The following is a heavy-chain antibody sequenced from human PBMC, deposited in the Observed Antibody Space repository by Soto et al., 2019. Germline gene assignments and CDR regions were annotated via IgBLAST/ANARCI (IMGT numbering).Heavy chain of an antibody. J-gene: IGHJ5*02. CDR3: ARDPPHTYGDYKPNWFDP. V-gene: IGHV1-18*01. Sequence: ASVKLSCTASGDTFTIYGISWVRQAPGQGLEWMGWISAYNGNTNYAQKLQGRVTMTTDTSTSTAYMELRSLRSDDTAVYYCARDPPHTYGDYKPNWFDPWGQGTLVTVSS. CDR2: ISAYNGNT. D-gene: IGHD4-17*01. CDR1: GDTFTIYG.